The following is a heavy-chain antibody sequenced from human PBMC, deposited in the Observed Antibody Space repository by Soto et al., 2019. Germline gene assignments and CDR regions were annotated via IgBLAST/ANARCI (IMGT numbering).Heavy chain of an antibody. D-gene: IGHD3-10*01. CDR3: AKKVNSGPGSQYFDY. CDR1: GFTFSSYS. CDR2: FRTSGDGGTT. Sequence: PGGSLRLCCAASGFTFSSYSMSWVRQAPGKGLEWVSGFRTSGDGGTTYYADSVKGRFTISRDNSKNMLFLQMNSLRAEDTAIYYCAKKVNSGPGSQYFDYWGQGTLVTVSS. J-gene: IGHJ4*02. V-gene: IGHV3-23*01.